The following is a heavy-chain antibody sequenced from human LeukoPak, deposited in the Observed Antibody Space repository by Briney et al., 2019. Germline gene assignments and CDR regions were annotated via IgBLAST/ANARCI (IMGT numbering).Heavy chain of an antibody. V-gene: IGHV3-7*01. D-gene: IGHD5-12*01. CDR1: GFTFSSYW. J-gene: IGHJ6*03. CDR3: ARDRYIVATSGLNYYYYYMDV. Sequence: PGGSLRLSCAASGFTFSSYWMHWVRQAPGKGLEWVANIKQDGSEKYYVDSVKGRFTISRDNAKNSLYLQMNSLRAEDTAVYYCARDRYIVATSGLNYYYYYMDVWGKGTTVTVSS. CDR2: IKQDGSEK.